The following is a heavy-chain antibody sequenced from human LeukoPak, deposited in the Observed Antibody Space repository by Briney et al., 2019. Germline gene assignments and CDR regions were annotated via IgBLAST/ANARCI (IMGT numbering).Heavy chain of an antibody. CDR3: ARDFIRCSGGSCRYYFDY. D-gene: IGHD2-15*01. V-gene: IGHV3-53*01. J-gene: IGHJ4*02. Sequence: GGSLRLSCAASGFTFSDHYMDWVRQAPGKGLEWVSVIYSGGSTYYADSVKGRFTISRDNSKNTLYLQMNSLRAEDTAVYYCARDFIRCSGGSCRYYFDYWGQGTLVTVSS. CDR1: GFTFSDHY. CDR2: IYSGGST.